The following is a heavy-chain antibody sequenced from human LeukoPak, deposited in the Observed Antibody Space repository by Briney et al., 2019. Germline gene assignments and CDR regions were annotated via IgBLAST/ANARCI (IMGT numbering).Heavy chain of an antibody. D-gene: IGHD6-13*01. CDR1: GYTFTNFG. CDR2: ITANNGNT. V-gene: IGHV1-18*01. J-gene: IGHJ4*02. Sequence: ASVKVSCKTSGYTFTNFGVNWVRHAPGQGLEWMGWITANNGNTNYAQKFQGRLTVTTDTSTNTGYMELRSLRSDDTAVYYCARRSRETTSSWPFDFWGQGTLVTVSS. CDR3: ARRSRETTSSWPFDF.